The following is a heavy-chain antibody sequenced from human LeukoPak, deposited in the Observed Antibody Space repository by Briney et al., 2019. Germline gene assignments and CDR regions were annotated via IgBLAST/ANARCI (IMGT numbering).Heavy chain of an antibody. V-gene: IGHV4-4*07. D-gene: IGHD4-17*01. Sequence: RTSETLSLTCAVSGASITPYYWTWIRQPAGKTLEWIGRIHTTGSTNHNSSLKSRVTMSLDTSNNQFSLKLASVTDADTAVYYCARGHRRGDYSDRYNFYDYWGQGILVTVSS. CDR2: IHTTGST. CDR3: ARGHRRGDYSDRYNFYDY. J-gene: IGHJ4*02. CDR1: GASITPYY.